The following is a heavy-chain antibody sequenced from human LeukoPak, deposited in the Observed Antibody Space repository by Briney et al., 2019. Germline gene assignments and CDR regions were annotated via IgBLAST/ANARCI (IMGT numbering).Heavy chain of an antibody. V-gene: IGHV4-34*01. CDR1: GGSFSGYY. Sequence: SETLSLTCAVYGGSFSGYYWSWIRQPPGKGLEWIGEINHSGSTNYNPSLKSRVTISVDTSKNQFSLKLSSVTAADSAVYYCARQEGDYYDGSGGAFDIWGQGTMVTVSS. CDR2: INHSGST. D-gene: IGHD3-22*01. J-gene: IGHJ3*02. CDR3: ARQEGDYYDGSGGAFDI.